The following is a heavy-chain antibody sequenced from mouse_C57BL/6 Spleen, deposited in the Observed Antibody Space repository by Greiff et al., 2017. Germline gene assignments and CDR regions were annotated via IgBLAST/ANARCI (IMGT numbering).Heavy chain of an antibody. J-gene: IGHJ3*01. CDR3: TGRGNSCAY. D-gene: IGHD2-1*01. Sequence: EVKVEESGGGLVQPGGSMKLSCVASGFTFSNYWMNWVRQSPEKGLEWVAQIRLKSDNYATHYAESVKGRFTISRDDSKSSVYLQMNNLSAEDTGIYYCTGRGNSCAYWGQGTLVTVSA. V-gene: IGHV6-3*01. CDR1: GFTFSNYW. CDR2: IRLKSDNYAT.